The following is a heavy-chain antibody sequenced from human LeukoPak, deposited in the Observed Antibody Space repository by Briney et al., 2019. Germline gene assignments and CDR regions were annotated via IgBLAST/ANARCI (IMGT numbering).Heavy chain of an antibody. V-gene: IGHV3-49*04. D-gene: IGHD3-3*01. CDR2: ITSKPYGETS. J-gene: IGHJ4*02. CDR3: VRHDGMVLPV. Sequence: GGSLRLSCTGSGFSFGDHSMSCVRQAPGKGLEWIGFITSKPYGETSHYAASVSGRFTFSRDDSKSIAYLQMNSLKTEDTAVYYCVRHDGMVLPVWGQGTLVTVSS. CDR1: GFSFGDHS.